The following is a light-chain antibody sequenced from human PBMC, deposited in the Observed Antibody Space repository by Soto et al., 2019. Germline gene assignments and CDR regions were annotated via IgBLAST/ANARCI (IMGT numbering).Light chain of an antibody. CDR1: SSDVGAYNF. Sequence: QSALTQPRSVSGSPGQSVTISCTGTSSDVGAYNFVSWYQQPPGKAPKLMIDDVTKRPSGVPDRFSGSKSGNTASLTISGLQAEDEADYYCCSYAGSYTLVFGGGTKLTVL. J-gene: IGLJ2*01. CDR3: CSYAGSYTLV. V-gene: IGLV2-11*01. CDR2: DVT.